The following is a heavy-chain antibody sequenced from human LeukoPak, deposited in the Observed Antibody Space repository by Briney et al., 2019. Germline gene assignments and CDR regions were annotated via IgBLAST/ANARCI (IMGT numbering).Heavy chain of an antibody. CDR3: ASWFGENDALDI. D-gene: IGHD3-10*01. V-gene: IGHV1-46*01. CDR2: INPSGGST. CDR1: GYTFTSYY. J-gene: IGHJ3*02. Sequence: ASVKVSCKASGYTFTSYYMHWVRQAPGQGLEWMGIINPSGGSTRYAQKFQGRVTMTRDTSTSTVYMELKRLRSEDTAVYYCASWFGENDALDIWGQGTMVTVSS.